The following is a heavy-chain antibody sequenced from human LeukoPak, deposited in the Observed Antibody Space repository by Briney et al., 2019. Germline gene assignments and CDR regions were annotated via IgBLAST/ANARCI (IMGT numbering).Heavy chain of an antibody. V-gene: IGHV3-21*04. Sequence: GGSLRLSCAASGFTFSSYSMNWVRQTPGKGLEWVSSISSSSSYIYYADSVKGRFTISRDNAKNSLYLQMNSLRAEDTALYYCAKSNGIVGSSFDYWGQGTLVTVSS. D-gene: IGHD1-26*01. J-gene: IGHJ4*02. CDR1: GFTFSSYS. CDR3: AKSNGIVGSSFDY. CDR2: ISSSSSYI.